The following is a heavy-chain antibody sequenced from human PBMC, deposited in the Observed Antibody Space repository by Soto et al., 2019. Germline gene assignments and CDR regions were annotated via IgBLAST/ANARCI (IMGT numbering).Heavy chain of an antibody. CDR3: ASNDRLYGAAVSLHS. D-gene: IGHD6-13*01. Sequence: GGSLRLSCSASGMTFSNFAMSWVRQAPGRGLEWVSVISGDGYSAYYADSVKGRFTISRDNSANTLYLQMEGLRAEDTAMYYCASNDRLYGAAVSLHSWGQGP. CDR2: ISGDGYSA. V-gene: IGHV3-23*01. J-gene: IGHJ5*02. CDR1: GMTFSNFA.